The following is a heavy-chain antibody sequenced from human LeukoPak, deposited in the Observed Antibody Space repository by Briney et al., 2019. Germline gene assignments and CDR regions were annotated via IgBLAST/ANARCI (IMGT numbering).Heavy chain of an antibody. J-gene: IGHJ2*01. V-gene: IGHV4-39*01. CDR1: GGSINRSPYY. CDR3: WRRTFTWGIWYFDL. D-gene: IGHD3-16*01. CDR2: IYYTGPT. Sequence: SETLSLTCTVSGGSINRSPYYWGWIRQPPGKGLEWIGNIYYTGPTYDNPSLKSRITLSVDTSQNQFSLKMTSVTAADTAVYYCWRRTFTWGIWYFDLWGRGTLVTVSS.